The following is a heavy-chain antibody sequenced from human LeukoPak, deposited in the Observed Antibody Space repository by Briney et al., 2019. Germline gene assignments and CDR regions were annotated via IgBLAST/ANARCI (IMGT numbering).Heavy chain of an antibody. Sequence: PGGSLRLSCAASGFTFSSYGMHWVRQAPGKGLEWVSAISGSGGSTYYADSVKGRFTISRDNSKDTLFLHMDSLRVDDTAIYYCARQSLGASGLDHWGQGVLVTVSS. D-gene: IGHD1-26*01. CDR3: ARQSLGASGLDH. CDR1: GFTFSSYG. J-gene: IGHJ4*02. CDR2: ISGSGGST. V-gene: IGHV3-23*01.